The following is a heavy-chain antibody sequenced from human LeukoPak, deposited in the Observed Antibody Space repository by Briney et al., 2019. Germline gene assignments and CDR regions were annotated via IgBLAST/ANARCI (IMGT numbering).Heavy chain of an antibody. CDR2: ISGSGGST. J-gene: IGHJ4*02. D-gene: IGHD3-10*01. V-gene: IGHV3-23*01. Sequence: GGSLGLSCAASGFTFTNYAMGWVRQAPGKGLELVSGISGSGGSTYYADSVKGRFTISRDNSRNTLYLQMNSLRAEDTAVYYCAKDQDYYDSGGIDYWGQGTLVTVSS. CDR3: AKDQDYYDSGGIDY. CDR1: GFTFTNYA.